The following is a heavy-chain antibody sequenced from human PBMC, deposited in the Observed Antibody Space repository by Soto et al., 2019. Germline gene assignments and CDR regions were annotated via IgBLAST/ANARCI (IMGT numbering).Heavy chain of an antibody. CDR1: GFTFSTYN. Sequence: EVQLVESGGGLVQPGGSLRLSCAATGFTFSTYNMNWVRQAPGKGLEWVSYISSSSTIYYADSVKGRLTISRDNAKNSLYLQMNSLRDEDTAVYYCAREFFYDYWGQGTLVTVSS. J-gene: IGHJ4*02. CDR3: AREFFYDY. V-gene: IGHV3-48*02. CDR2: ISSSSTI. D-gene: IGHD3-3*01.